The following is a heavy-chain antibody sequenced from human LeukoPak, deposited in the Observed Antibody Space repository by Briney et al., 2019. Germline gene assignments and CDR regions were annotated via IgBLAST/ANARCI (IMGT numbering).Heavy chain of an antibody. V-gene: IGHV3-48*04. CDR3: ARGGSGEPFDI. D-gene: IGHD6-19*01. CDR2: ISSSSSTI. Sequence: PGGSLRLSCAASGFTFSSYSMNWVRQAPGKGLEWVSYISSSSSTIYYADSVKGRFTISRDNAKNTLYLQMSSLGAEDTAVYYCARGGSGEPFDIWGQGTMVTVSS. CDR1: GFTFSSYS. J-gene: IGHJ3*02.